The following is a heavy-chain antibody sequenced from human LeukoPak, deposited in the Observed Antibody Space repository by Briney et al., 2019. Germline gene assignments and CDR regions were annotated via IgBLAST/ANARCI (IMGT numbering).Heavy chain of an antibody. CDR3: AKDPLRVTIFGVVNEHDY. J-gene: IGHJ4*02. CDR2: ISGSGGST. V-gene: IGHV3-23*01. CDR1: GFTFSSYA. D-gene: IGHD3-3*01. Sequence: GGSLRLSCAASGFTFSSYAMSWVRQAPGKGLEWVSAISGSGGSTYYADSVKGRFTISRDNSKNTLCLQMNSLGAEDTAVYYCAKDPLRVTIFGVVNEHDYWGQGTLVTVSS.